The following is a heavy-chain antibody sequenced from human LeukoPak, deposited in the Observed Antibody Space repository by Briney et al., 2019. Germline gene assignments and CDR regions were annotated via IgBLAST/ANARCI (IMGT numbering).Heavy chain of an antibody. J-gene: IGHJ6*02. CDR1: GFTFSSYE. V-gene: IGHV3-48*03. CDR3: ARRLPYYGMDA. Sequence: GGSLRLSCAASGFTFSSYEIHWVRQAPGKGLEWVSKIGGIGSIMYADSVKGRFTISTDSAKSSVYLQMNSLRAEDTAVYYCARRLPYYGMDAWGQGTTVTVSS. CDR2: IGGIGSIM.